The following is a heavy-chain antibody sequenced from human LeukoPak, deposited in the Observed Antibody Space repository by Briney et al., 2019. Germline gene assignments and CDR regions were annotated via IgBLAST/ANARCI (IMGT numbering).Heavy chain of an antibody. D-gene: IGHD5-12*01. J-gene: IGHJ4*02. V-gene: IGHV3-23*01. CDR3: AGGYSDDDFFNS. Sequence: GGSLRLSCAASGFTFSSYAMSWVRQSPGKGLEWVSSISPSGGSTFYADSVRGRFTISRDNSKNTVYLQMRSLGAEDTAAYYCAGGYSDDDFFNSWGQGTLVTVSS. CDR1: GFTFSSYA. CDR2: ISPSGGST.